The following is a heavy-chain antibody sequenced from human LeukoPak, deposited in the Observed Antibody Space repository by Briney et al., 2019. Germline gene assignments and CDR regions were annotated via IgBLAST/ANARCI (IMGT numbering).Heavy chain of an antibody. CDR2: ISAYNGDT. D-gene: IGHD3-3*01. CDR1: GGTFSSYA. CDR3: ARGPTYYDFWSGHGRVGFDY. V-gene: IGHV1-18*01. J-gene: IGHJ4*02. Sequence: ASVKVSCKASGGTFSSYAISWVRQAPGQGLEWMGWISAYNGDTNYAQKLQGRVTMTTDTSTSTAYMELRSLRSDDTAVYYCARGPTYYDFWSGHGRVGFDYWGQGTLVTVSS.